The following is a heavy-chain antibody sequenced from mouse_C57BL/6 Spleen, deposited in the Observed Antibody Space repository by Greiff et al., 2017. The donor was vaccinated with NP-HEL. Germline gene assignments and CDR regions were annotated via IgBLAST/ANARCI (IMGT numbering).Heavy chain of an antibody. J-gene: IGHJ4*01. CDR1: GFTFSSYG. D-gene: IGHD4-1*02. CDR2: ISSGGSYT. Sequence: EVMLVESGGDLVKPGGSLKLSCAASGFTFSSYGMSWVRQTPDKRLEWVATISSGGSYTYYPDSVKGRFTISRDNAKNTLYLQMSSLKSEDTAMYYCARPQLGNYAMDYWGQGTSVTVS. CDR3: ARPQLGNYAMDY. V-gene: IGHV5-6*01.